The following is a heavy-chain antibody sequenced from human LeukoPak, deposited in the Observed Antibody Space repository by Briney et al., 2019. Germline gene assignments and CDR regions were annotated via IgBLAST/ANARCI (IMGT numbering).Heavy chain of an antibody. D-gene: IGHD6-19*01. CDR2: IYYSGST. CDR3: ARLRRDINDWYADDC. V-gene: IGHV4-39*07. J-gene: IGHJ4*02. CDR1: GGSISSSSYY. Sequence: PSETLSLTCTVSGGSISSSSYYWGWIRQPPGKGLEWIGSIYYSGSTYYNPSLKSRVSMSVDASKNQVSLKLGPVTAADTAVYYCARLRRDINDWYADDCWGQGTLVTVSS.